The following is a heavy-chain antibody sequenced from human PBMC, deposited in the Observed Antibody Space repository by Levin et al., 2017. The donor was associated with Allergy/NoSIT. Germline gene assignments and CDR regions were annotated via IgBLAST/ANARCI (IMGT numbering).Heavy chain of an antibody. CDR2: ISAYNSNT. CDR1: GYSFTNYV. J-gene: IGHJ4*02. D-gene: IGHD4-17*01. Sequence: GESLKISCKASGYSFTNYVFSWVRQAPGQGLEWMGWISAYNSNTNYAQKLQGRVTMTTDTSTSTVYMELRSLRSDDTAVYYCATEGRGVDYGDNVGLDFWGQGTLVTVSS. V-gene: IGHV1-18*01. CDR3: ATEGRGVDYGDNVGLDF.